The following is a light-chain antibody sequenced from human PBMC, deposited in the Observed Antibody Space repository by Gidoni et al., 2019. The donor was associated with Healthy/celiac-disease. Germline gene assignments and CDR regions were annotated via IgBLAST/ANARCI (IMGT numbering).Light chain of an antibody. J-gene: IGKJ2*01. Sequence: IVLTQSPGTLSLSPGEGATLSCRASQSVSSSYLAWYQQKPGQAPRLLIYGASSRATGIPARFSGSGSGTDFTLTISRLEPEDFAVYYCQQYGNSPPYTFGQGTKLEIK. V-gene: IGKV3-20*01. CDR1: QSVSSSY. CDR3: QQYGNSPPYT. CDR2: GAS.